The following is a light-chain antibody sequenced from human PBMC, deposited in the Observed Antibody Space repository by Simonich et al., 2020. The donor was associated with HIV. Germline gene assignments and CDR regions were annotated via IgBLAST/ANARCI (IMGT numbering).Light chain of an antibody. CDR1: QSISNY. V-gene: IGKV1-39*01. CDR2: AAS. J-gene: IGKJ1*01. CDR3: QQSFSTPWT. Sequence: DIQMTQSPSSQSASVGDRVNVSCRASQSISNYLNWYQQKPGKAPKLLIYAASSLQRGVPSRVSGSASGTDFTLTISSLQPEDFATYYCQQSFSTPWTFGQGTTVDIK.